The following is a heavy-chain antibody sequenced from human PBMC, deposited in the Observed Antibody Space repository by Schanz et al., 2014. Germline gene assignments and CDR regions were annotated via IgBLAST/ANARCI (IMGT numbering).Heavy chain of an antibody. V-gene: IGHV1-18*01. CDR3: ARAAADFYEILTEEDY. Sequence: QVQLVQSGAEVKKPGASVKVSCKASGYTFTRYGISWVRQAPGQGLEWMGWISAYNGNTKYPQKLQGRVTMTTDTSTSTAYMELRSLRSDDTAVYYCARAAADFYEILTEEDYWGQGTLVTVSS. J-gene: IGHJ4*02. CDR2: ISAYNGNT. D-gene: IGHD3-9*01. CDR1: GYTFTRYG.